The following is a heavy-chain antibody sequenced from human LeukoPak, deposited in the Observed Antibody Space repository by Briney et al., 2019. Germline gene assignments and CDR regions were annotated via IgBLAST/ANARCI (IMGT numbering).Heavy chain of an antibody. CDR2: ISAYNGNT. CDR3: ARDRVTYYYDSSGYLNY. D-gene: IGHD3-22*01. CDR1: GYTFTSYG. V-gene: IGHV1-18*01. J-gene: IGHJ4*02. Sequence: ASVKVSCKASGYTFTSYGISWVRQTPGQGLEWMGWISAYNGNTNYAQKLQGRVTMTTDTSTSTAYMELRSLRSDDTAVYYCARDRVTYYYDSSGYLNYWGQGTLVTVSS.